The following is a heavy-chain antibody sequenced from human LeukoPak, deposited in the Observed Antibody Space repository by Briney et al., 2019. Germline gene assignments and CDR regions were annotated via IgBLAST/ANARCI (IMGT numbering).Heavy chain of an antibody. D-gene: IGHD3-10*01. Sequence: GGSLRLSCVASGFTVSSNYMHWVRLAPGKGLEWVSLIYSGGSTYYADSVKGRFTISRDNSKNTLYLQMNSLRAEDTAVYYCTRDAGGLNYWGPGTLVTVSS. CDR1: GFTVSSNY. CDR3: TRDAGGLNY. CDR2: IYSGGST. V-gene: IGHV3-66*01. J-gene: IGHJ4*02.